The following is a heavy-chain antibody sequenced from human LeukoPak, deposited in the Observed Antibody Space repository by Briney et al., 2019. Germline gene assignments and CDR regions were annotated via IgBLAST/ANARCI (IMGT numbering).Heavy chain of an antibody. D-gene: IGHD3-10*01. CDR2: INGDGSRT. CDR3: GSDSGGRSGGDS. Sequence: GGSLRLSCAASGFSFRTFWMHWLRHVPGKGLVWVSRINGDGSRTTYADSVKGRFTISRDNAKNTLYLQMNSLRAEDTAVYYCGSDSGGRSGGDSWGQGTLVTVSS. V-gene: IGHV3-74*01. J-gene: IGHJ4*02. CDR1: GFSFRTFW.